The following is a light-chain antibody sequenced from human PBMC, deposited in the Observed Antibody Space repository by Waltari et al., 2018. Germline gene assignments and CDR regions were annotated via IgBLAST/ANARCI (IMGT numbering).Light chain of an antibody. Sequence: EIVMTQSPATLSVSPGERATLSCRARRSVSSNLAWYQQKPGQAPRLLIYGASTRATGIPDRFSGSGSGTEFTLTISSLQSEDFAVYYCQQCHNWPPWTFGQGTKVEIK. CDR3: QQCHNWPPWT. V-gene: IGKV3-15*01. CDR1: RSVSSN. CDR2: GAS. J-gene: IGKJ2*01.